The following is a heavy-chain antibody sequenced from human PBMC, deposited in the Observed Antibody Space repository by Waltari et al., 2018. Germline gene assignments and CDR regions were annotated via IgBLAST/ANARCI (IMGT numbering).Heavy chain of an antibody. Sequence: EVQLVESGGGFVQPGGSLRLSCSASGFTFSSYAMHWVRKSAGKGLEYVSAISSNGVSTYYADSVKGRFTISKANSNNTLYLQMSSVRAEDTAVYYCLKGARYFDYWGHGTLVTVSS. J-gene: IGHJ4*01. CDR1: GFTFSSYA. CDR3: LKGARYFDY. V-gene: IGHV3-64D*08. CDR2: ISSNGVST.